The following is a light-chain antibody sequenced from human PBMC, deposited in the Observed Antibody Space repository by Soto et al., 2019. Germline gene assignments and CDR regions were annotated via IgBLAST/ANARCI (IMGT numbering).Light chain of an antibody. Sequence: EIVLTQSPGTLSLSPGERAPLSCRASQRVSSHSLAWYQQKPGQAPRTLIYGASSRATGIPDRFSDSGSGTDFTLTISRLEAEDVAVYYCHHCPRSSWTFGQGTKVEVK. CDR2: GAS. V-gene: IGKV3-20*01. CDR3: HHCPRSSWT. J-gene: IGKJ1*01. CDR1: QRVSSHS.